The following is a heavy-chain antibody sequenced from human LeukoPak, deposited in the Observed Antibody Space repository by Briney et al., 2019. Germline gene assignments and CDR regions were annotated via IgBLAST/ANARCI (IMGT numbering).Heavy chain of an antibody. D-gene: IGHD2-2*01. CDR3: TTTAYQSSDY. V-gene: IGHV3-15*01. J-gene: IGHJ4*02. CDR2: IKSKTDGGTT. Sequence: GGSLRLSCTASGFIFSNAWMSWVRQGPGKGLEWVGRIKSKTDGGTTDYAAPVKGRFTISRDDSKNTLYLQMNSLKTEDTAVYYCTTTAYQSSDYWGQGTLVTVSS. CDR1: GFIFSNAW.